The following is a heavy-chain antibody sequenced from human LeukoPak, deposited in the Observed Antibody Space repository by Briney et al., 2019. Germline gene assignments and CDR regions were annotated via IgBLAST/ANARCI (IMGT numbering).Heavy chain of an antibody. J-gene: IGHJ4*02. D-gene: IGHD2-21*02. CDR2: IYYSGST. CDR1: GGSISSSSYY. CDR3: ARDARQPYCGGDCYSDY. V-gene: IGHV4-39*07. Sequence: SETLSLTCTVSGGSISSSSYYWGWIRQPPGKGLEWIGSIYYSGSTYYNPSLKSRVTISVDTSKNQFSLKLSSVTAADTAVYYCARDARQPYCGGDCYSDYWGQGTLVTVSS.